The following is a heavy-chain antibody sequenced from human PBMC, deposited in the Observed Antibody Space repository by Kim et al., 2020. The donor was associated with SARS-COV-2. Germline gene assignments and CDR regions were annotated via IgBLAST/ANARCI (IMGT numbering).Heavy chain of an antibody. Sequence: SETLSLTCTVSGGSISSYYWSWIRQPPGKGLEWIGYIYYSGSTNYNPSLKSRVTISVDTSKNQFSPTLSSVTAADTAVYYCARGSSGWYGCAFDIWGQGTMVTVSS. J-gene: IGHJ3*02. D-gene: IGHD6-19*01. CDR2: IYYSGST. CDR1: GGSISSYY. CDR3: ARGSSGWYGCAFDI. V-gene: IGHV4-59*01.